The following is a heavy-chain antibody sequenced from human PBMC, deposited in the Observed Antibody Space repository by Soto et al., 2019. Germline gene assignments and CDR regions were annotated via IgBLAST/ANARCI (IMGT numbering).Heavy chain of an antibody. D-gene: IGHD6-6*01. J-gene: IGHJ4*02. CDR2: ISYDGSNK. CDR1: GFTFSSYG. Sequence: QVQLVESGGGVVQPGRSLRLSCAASGFTFSSYGMHWVRQAPGKGLEWVAVISYDGSNKYYADSVKGRFTISRDNSKNTLYLKMNSLRAEDTAVYYCAKDWYSSSFRGQGTLVTVSS. V-gene: IGHV3-30*18. CDR3: AKDWYSSSF.